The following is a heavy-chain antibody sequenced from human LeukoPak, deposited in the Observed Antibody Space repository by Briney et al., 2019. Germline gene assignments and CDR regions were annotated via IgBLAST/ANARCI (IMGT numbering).Heavy chain of an antibody. CDR2: ISSSSNYI. J-gene: IGHJ3*02. Sequence: PGGSLRLSCAASGFSFSSYSMKWVRQAPRKGLEWVSSISSSSNYIYYADSVKGRFTISRDNAKNSLYLQMNSLRAEDTAVYYCARVSILIVPYYAFDIWGQGTMVTVSS. V-gene: IGHV3-21*01. D-gene: IGHD2/OR15-2a*01. CDR1: GFSFSSYS. CDR3: ARVSILIVPYYAFDI.